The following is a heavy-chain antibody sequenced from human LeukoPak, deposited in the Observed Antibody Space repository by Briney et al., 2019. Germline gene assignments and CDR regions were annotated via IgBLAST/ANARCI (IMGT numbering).Heavy chain of an antibody. Sequence: GGSLRLSCAASGFTFSSYAMTWIRQAPGKGLEWVSSISGSGGSTYYADSVKGRFTISRDNSRNMLFLQTNSLRADDTAVYYCAKDLVVGALDYWGQGTLVTVSS. V-gene: IGHV3-23*01. CDR3: AKDLVVGALDY. CDR2: ISGSGGST. D-gene: IGHD1-26*01. CDR1: GFTFSSYA. J-gene: IGHJ4*02.